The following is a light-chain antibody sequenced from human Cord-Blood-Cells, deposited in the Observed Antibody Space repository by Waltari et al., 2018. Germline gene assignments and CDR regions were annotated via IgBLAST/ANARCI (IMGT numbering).Light chain of an antibody. CDR1: SLRSNY. CDR3: NSRDSSGNHLV. V-gene: IGLV3-19*01. Sequence: SSELTQDPAVSVALGQTVRIPCQGDSLRSNYASWYKQKPGQAPVLVIYGKNNRPSGIPDRFSGSSSGNTASLTITGAQAEDEADYYGNSRDSSGNHLVFGGGTKLTVL. CDR2: GKN. J-gene: IGLJ2*01.